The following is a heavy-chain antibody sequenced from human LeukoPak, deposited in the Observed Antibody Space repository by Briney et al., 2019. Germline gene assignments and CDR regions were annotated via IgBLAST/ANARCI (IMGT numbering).Heavy chain of an antibody. CDR1: GYTFTSYG. V-gene: IGHV1-2*02. CDR3: ARDYYDFWRGLSNY. CDR2: INPNSGGT. J-gene: IGHJ4*02. D-gene: IGHD3-3*01. Sequence: ASVKVSCKASGYTFTSYGISWVRQAPGQGLEWMGWINPNSGGTNYAQKFQGRVTMTRDTSISTAYMELSRLTSDDTAVYYCARDYYDFWRGLSNYWGQGTLVTVSS.